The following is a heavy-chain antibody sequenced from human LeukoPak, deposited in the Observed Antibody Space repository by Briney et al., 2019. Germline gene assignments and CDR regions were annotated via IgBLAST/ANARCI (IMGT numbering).Heavy chain of an antibody. V-gene: IGHV3-11*01. CDR2: ISSSGSTI. Sequence: GGSLRLSCAASGFTFSDYYMSWIRQAPGKGLEWVSYISSSGSTIYYADSVKGRFTISRDNAKNSLYLQMNSLRAEDTAVYYCARVRGYDFWSGTLNWFDPWGQGTLVTVSS. J-gene: IGHJ5*02. CDR1: GFTFSDYY. D-gene: IGHD3-3*01. CDR3: ARVRGYDFWSGTLNWFDP.